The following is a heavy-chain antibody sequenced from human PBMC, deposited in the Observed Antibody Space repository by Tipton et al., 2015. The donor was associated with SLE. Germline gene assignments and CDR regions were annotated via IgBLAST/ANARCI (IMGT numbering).Heavy chain of an antibody. CDR2: IWYDGNNK. CDR1: GFIFSNCG. CDR3: AKERAEAAYFDFDGMDV. Sequence: SLRLSCAASGFIFSNCGMNWVRQAPGKGLEWVAVIWYDGNNKYYGDSVKGRFTISRDNSKNTLHLQMDSLRVEDTAVYYCAKERAEAAYFDFDGMDVWGQGTSVTVSS. V-gene: IGHV3-33*06. J-gene: IGHJ6*02.